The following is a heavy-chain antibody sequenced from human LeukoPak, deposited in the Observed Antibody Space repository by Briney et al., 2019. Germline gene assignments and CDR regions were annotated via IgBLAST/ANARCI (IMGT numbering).Heavy chain of an antibody. D-gene: IGHD3-9*01. J-gene: IGHJ2*01. CDR3: ARDRYDILTGYYTGYFDL. CDR1: GGSVSSGSYY. V-gene: IGHV4-61*01. CDR2: IYYSGST. Sequence: SETLSLTCTVSGGSVSSGSYYWSWIRQPPGKGLEWIGYIYYSGSTNYNPSLKSRVTISVDTSKNQFSLKLSSVTAADTAVHYCARDRYDILTGYYTGYFDLWGRGTPVTVSS.